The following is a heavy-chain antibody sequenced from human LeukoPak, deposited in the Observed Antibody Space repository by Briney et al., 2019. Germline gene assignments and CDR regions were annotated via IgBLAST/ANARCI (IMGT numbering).Heavy chain of an antibody. CDR3: ARDGCGGSCFHYYYYYMDV. J-gene: IGHJ6*03. Sequence: SSQTLSLTCTVSSGSISSSNYYGSWIRQPAGKGLEWIGRISTIGSTNYNPSLNSRVTISIDTSKHQFSLKLSSVTAADTAVYYCARDGCGGSCFHYYYYYMDVWGKGTTVTISS. CDR2: ISTIGST. V-gene: IGHV4-61*02. CDR1: SGSISSSNYY. D-gene: IGHD2-15*01.